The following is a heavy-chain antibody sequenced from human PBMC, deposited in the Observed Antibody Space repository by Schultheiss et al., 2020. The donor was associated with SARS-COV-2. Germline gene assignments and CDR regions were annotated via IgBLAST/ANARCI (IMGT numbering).Heavy chain of an antibody. V-gene: IGHV1-69*06. CDR2: IIPIFGTA. CDR1: GGTFSSYA. J-gene: IGHJ6*02. Sequence: SVKVSCKASGGTFSSYAISWVRQAPGQGLEWMGGIIPIFGTANYAQKFQGRVTITADKSTSTAYMELSSLRSEDTAVYYCTRRAAVAGTGGYYYGMDVWGQGTTVTVSS. D-gene: IGHD6-19*01. CDR3: TRRAAVAGTGGYYYGMDV.